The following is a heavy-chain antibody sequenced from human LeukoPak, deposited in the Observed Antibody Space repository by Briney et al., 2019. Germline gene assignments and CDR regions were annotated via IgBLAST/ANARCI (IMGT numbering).Heavy chain of an antibody. V-gene: IGHV3-48*02. D-gene: IGHD5-18*01. J-gene: IGHJ4*02. CDR1: GFTFSSYS. CDR3: ARDGEWIQLWLEVDYFDY. Sequence: PGGSLRLSCAASGFTFSSYSMNWVRQAPGKGLEWVSYISSSSSTIYYADSVKGRFIISRDNAKNSLYLQMNSLRDEDTAVYYCARDGEWIQLWLEVDYFDYWGQGTLVTVSS. CDR2: ISSSSSTI.